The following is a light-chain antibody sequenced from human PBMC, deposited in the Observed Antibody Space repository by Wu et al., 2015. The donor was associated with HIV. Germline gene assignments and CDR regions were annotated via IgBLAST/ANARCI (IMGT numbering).Light chain of an antibody. CDR3: HQYNKWV. CDR2: AAS. J-gene: IGKJ3*01. CDR1: QGISNF. V-gene: IGKV1-27*01. Sequence: DIQMTQSPSSLSASVGDRVTITCRASQGISNFLAWYQQKPGKPPKVLIYAASTLQSGVPSRFSGSGSGTDFTLTISSLQSEDVAVYYCHQYNKWVFGPGTKVEIK.